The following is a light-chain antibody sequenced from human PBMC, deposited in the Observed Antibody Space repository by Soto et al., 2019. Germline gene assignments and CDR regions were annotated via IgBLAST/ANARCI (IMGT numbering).Light chain of an antibody. V-gene: IGKV3-20*01. CDR2: SVS. CDR1: QSLTNSY. J-gene: IGKJ1*01. CDR3: QQYSSSSWT. Sequence: DIVLTQSPDPLSLSPGNRATLCCRASQSLTNSYIAWYQQKPGQAPRLLIYSVSSRATGIPDRFSGSGSGTDFTLTISGLQPEDFAVYYCQQYSSSSWTFGQGTKVDIK.